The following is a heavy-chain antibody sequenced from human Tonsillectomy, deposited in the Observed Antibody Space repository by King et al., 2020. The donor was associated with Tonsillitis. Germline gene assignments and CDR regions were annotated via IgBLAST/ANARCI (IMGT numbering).Heavy chain of an antibody. V-gene: IGHV3-23*03. CDR1: GFTFSSYV. J-gene: IGHJ4*02. CDR2: TYGDGRTT. CDR3: AKDRRCTVTTGSDY. D-gene: IGHD4-17*01. Sequence: VQLVESGGGLVQPGGSLRLSCSGSGFTFSSYVMNWFRQAPGKGLEWVSATYGDGRTTYYADSVKGRFTMSRDNSKNTISLQMSSLRVEDTAVYYCAKDRRCTVTTGSDYWGQGTLVTVSS.